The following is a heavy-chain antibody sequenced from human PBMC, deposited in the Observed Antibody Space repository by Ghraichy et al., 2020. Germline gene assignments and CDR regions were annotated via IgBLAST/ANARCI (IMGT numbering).Heavy chain of an antibody. CDR1: GYTFTSYG. D-gene: IGHD3-10*01. CDR3: ARKPEMVRGVHWFDP. V-gene: IGHV1-18*01. J-gene: IGHJ5*02. Sequence: ASVKVSCKASGYTFTSYGISWVRQAPGQGLEWMGWISAYNGNTNYAQKLQGRVTMTTDTSTSTAYMELRSLRSDDTTVYYCARKPEMVRGVHWFDPWGQGTLVTVSS. CDR2: ISAYNGNT.